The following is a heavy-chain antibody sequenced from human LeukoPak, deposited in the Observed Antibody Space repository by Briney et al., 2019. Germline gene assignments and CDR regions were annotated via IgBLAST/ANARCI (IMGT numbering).Heavy chain of an antibody. CDR1: GFTFSGSA. CDR3: TRWDCTTTGCYPFDY. D-gene: IGHD2-2*01. J-gene: IGHJ4*02. Sequence: GGSLRLSCAASGFTFSGSAIHWVRQASGKGLEWDGRIRDKANSYATAYIASVKGRFTISRDDSKNTAYLQMSSLKTEDTAVYYCTRWDCTTTGCYPFDYWGQGTLVTVSS. V-gene: IGHV3-73*01. CDR2: IRDKANSYAT.